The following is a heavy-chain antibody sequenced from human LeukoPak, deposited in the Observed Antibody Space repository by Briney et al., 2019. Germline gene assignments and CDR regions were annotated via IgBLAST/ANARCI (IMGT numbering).Heavy chain of an antibody. CDR2: ISYDGSNK. J-gene: IGHJ3*02. CDR1: GFTFSSYG. CDR3: AKDFDI. Sequence: SGGSLRLSCAASGFTFSSYGMHWVRQAPGKGLEWVAVISYDGSNKYYADSVKGRFTIPRDNSKNTLYLQMNSLRAEDTAVYYCAKDFDIWGQGTMVTVSS. V-gene: IGHV3-30*18.